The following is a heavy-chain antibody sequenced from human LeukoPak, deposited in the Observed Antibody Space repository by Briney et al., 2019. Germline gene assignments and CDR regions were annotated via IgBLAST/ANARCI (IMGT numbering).Heavy chain of an antibody. V-gene: IGHV3-30*18. CDR1: GFTFSSYG. J-gene: IGHJ3*02. D-gene: IGHD3-10*01. CDR2: ISYDGSNK. Sequence: QPGGSLRLSCAASGFTFSSYGMSWVRQAPGKGLEWVAVISYDGSNKYYADSVKGRFTISRDNSKNTLYLQMNSLRAEDTAVYYCAKDIMWFGDGTGAFDIWGQGTMVTVSS. CDR3: AKDIMWFGDGTGAFDI.